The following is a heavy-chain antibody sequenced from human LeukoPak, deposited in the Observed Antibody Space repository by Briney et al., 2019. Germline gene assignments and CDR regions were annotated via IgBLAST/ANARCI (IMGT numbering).Heavy chain of an antibody. CDR2: IYHSGST. V-gene: IGHV4-38-2*02. D-gene: IGHD6-13*01. CDR1: GYSISSGYY. J-gene: IGHJ3*02. Sequence: MASETLSLTCTVSGYSISSGYYWGWIRQPPGKGLEWIGSIYHSGSTYYNPSLKSRVTISVDTSKNQFSLKLSSVTAADTAVYYCARGYSSSFFVFLGGAFDIWGQGTMVTVSS. CDR3: ARGYSSSFFVFLGGAFDI.